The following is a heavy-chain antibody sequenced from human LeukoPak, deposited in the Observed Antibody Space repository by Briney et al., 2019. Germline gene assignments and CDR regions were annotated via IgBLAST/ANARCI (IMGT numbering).Heavy chain of an antibody. CDR1: GFTFSSYG. D-gene: IGHD6-13*01. Sequence: GGSLRLSCAASGFTFSSYGMHWVRQAPGKGLEWVAVIWYDGSNKYYADSVKGRFTISRDNSKNTLYLQMNSLRAEDTAVYYWARDSKKSSSGYYFDKGGRGPLVT. V-gene: IGHV3-33*01. J-gene: IGHJ4*02. CDR2: IWYDGSNK. CDR3: ARDSKKSSSGYYFDK.